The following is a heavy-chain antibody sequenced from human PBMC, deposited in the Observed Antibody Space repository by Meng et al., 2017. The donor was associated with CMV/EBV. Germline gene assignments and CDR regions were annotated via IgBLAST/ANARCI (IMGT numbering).Heavy chain of an antibody. CDR1: GFTFSSYA. CDR2: IRYDGSNE. V-gene: IGHV3-30*02. D-gene: IGHD1-14*01. Sequence: GGSLRLSCAASGFTFSSYAMSWVRQAPGKGLEWVAFIRYDGSNEYYADSVKGRFTISRDNSKNTLYLQMNSLRAGDTAIYYCAKVPGPWGQGTLVTVSS. CDR3: AKVPGP. J-gene: IGHJ5*02.